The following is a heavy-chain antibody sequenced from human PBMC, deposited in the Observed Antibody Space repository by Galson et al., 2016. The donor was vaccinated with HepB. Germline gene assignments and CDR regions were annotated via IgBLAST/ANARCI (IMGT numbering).Heavy chain of an antibody. D-gene: IGHD6-6*01. J-gene: IGHJ4*02. CDR2: ISSSGTTI. V-gene: IGHV3-11*01. CDR1: GFTFSDYY. Sequence: LRLSCAASGFTFSDYYMSWIRQAPGKGLEWLSYISSSGTTIYYADSVKGRFVISRDNSKRTLYLQMNSLRAEDTAVYYCVKDRGTARTFDCWGQGTLVTVSS. CDR3: VKDRGTARTFDC.